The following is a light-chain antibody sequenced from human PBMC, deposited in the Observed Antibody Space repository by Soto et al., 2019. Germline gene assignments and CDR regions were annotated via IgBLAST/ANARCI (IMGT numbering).Light chain of an antibody. CDR2: DVS. V-gene: IGLV2-14*03. J-gene: IGLJ1*01. CDR1: SSDVGGSKY. Sequence: QSALTQPASVSGSPGQSITISCTGTSSDVGGSKYVSWYQQHPGQAPKLMIYDVSNRPPGISDRFSGSKSGYTASLTISGLQTEDEADYYCSSYGGSSSALAVFGTGTKVTVL. CDR3: SSYGGSSSALAV.